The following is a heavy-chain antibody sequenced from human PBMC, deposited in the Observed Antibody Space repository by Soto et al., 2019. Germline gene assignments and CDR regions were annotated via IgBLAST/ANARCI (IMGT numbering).Heavy chain of an antibody. CDR3: ARDCGGDCYSTRCNAFDI. CDR1: GGSISSGGYY. J-gene: IGHJ3*02. V-gene: IGHV4-31*03. Sequence: TLSLTCTVSGGSISSGGYYWSWIRQHPGKGLEWIGYIYYSGSTYYNPSLKSRVTISVDTSKNQFSLKLSSVTAADTAVYYCARDCGGDCYSTRCNAFDIWGQGTMVTVSS. D-gene: IGHD2-21*02. CDR2: IYYSGST.